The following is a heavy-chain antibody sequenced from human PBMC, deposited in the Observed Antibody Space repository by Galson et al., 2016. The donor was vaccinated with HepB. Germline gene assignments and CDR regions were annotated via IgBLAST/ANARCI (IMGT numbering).Heavy chain of an antibody. D-gene: IGHD3-16*01. V-gene: IGHV1-18*01. CDR3: ARGGVDWYFDL. J-gene: IGHJ2*01. CDR1: GGTLSNYA. CDR2: ISGYNGKT. Sequence: SVKVSCKASGGTLSNYAINWVRQAPGQGLEWMGWISGYNGKTNSAQKFQGRATMTTDTSTSTAYMNLRSLRSDDTAVYYCARGGVDWYFDLWGRGTLVTVSS.